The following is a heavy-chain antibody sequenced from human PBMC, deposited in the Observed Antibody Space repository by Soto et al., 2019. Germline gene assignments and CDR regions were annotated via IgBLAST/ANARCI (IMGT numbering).Heavy chain of an antibody. V-gene: IGHV3-23*01. D-gene: IGHD3-10*01. J-gene: IGHJ5*02. CDR1: GFTCSRYA. CDR2: IRGSGVST. Sequence: GGSLRLSCAASGFTCSRYAMSWARQAPGKGLEWVSTIRGSGVSTYYADSVKGRFTISRDNSKNTLYLQMHSLRAEDTAVYYCAKGPHYYGSRRAAWFDPWGQGTLVTVSS. CDR3: AKGPHYYGSRRAAWFDP.